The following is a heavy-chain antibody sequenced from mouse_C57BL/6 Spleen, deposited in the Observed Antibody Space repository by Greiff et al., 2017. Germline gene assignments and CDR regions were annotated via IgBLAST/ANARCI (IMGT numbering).Heavy chain of an antibody. CDR3: ARTTHDYDDGYFDY. CDR1: GFSLTSYG. D-gene: IGHD2-4*01. V-gene: IGHV2-2*01. CDR2: IWSGGST. J-gene: IGHJ2*01. Sequence: QVQLKESGPGLVQPSQSLSITCTVSGFSLTSYGVHWVRQSPGKGLEWLGVIWSGGSTDYNAAFISSLSISKDNSKTQVFFKMSSLQADDTAIYYCARTTHDYDDGYFDYWGQGTTLTVSS.